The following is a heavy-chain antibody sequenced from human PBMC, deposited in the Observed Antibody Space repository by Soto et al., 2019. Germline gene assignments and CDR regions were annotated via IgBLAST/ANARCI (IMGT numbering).Heavy chain of an antibody. V-gene: IGHV3-33*01. J-gene: IGHJ4*02. D-gene: IGHD5-12*01. CDR3: ARDRGERWLQVLSSV. Sequence: QVQLVESGGGVVQPGRSLRLSCAASGFTFSSYGMHWVRQAPGKGLEWVAVIWYDGSNKYYADSVKGRFTISRDNSKNTLYLQMNSLRAEDTAVYYCARDRGERWLQVLSSVWGQGTLVTVSS. CDR2: IWYDGSNK. CDR1: GFTFSSYG.